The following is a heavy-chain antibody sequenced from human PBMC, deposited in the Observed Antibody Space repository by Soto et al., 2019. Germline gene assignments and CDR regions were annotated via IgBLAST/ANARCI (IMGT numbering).Heavy chain of an antibody. Sequence: QVQLQESGPGLVKPSQTLSLTCTVSGGSISSGGYYWSWVRQHPGKGLEWIGYIYYSGSTYYHPSLTSRVTISLDTSKNQFSLKISSVTAADTDVYYCARNYGLWYFYLWGRGTLATVSS. CDR3: ARNYGLWYFYL. D-gene: IGHD4-17*01. CDR2: IYYSGST. J-gene: IGHJ2*01. CDR1: GGSISSGGYY. V-gene: IGHV4-31*03.